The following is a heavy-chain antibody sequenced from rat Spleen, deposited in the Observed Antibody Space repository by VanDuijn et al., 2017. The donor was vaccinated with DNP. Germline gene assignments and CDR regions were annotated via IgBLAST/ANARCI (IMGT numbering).Heavy chain of an antibody. J-gene: IGHJ2*01. CDR1: EFTFSRSD. Sequence: EVQLVESGGGLVQPGRSLKISCVASEFTFSRSDVAWFRQAPTSGLDGVASISPSGANIFYRDSVKGRFTISRDNANNTLYLQMSSLRSEDTATYYCTKDLNHGYNYAFDYWGQGVMVTVSS. CDR2: ISPSGANI. CDR3: TKDLNHGYNYAFDY. V-gene: IGHV5-19*01. D-gene: IGHD1-4*01.